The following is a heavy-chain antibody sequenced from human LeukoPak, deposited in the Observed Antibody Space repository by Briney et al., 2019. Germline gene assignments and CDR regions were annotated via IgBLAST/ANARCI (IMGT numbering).Heavy chain of an antibody. V-gene: IGHV3-23*01. J-gene: IGHJ4*02. CDR3: AKDTSIGRYCTNGVCSPFDY. CDR2: ISDTGATA. CDR1: GFTFSSYA. Sequence: GGSLRLSCAGSGFTFSSYAMSWVRQAPGKGLEWVSAISDTGATAYDADSVKGRFTISRDNSRSTLYLQMNSLRAEDTALYYCAKDTSIGRYCTNGVCSPFDYWGQGTLVTVSS. D-gene: IGHD2-8*01.